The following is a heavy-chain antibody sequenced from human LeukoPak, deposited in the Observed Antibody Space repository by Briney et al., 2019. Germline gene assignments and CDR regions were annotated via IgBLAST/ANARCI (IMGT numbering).Heavy chain of an antibody. V-gene: IGHV3-9*01. Sequence: GGSLRLSCAASGFTFDDYAMHWVRQAPGKGLEWVSGISWNSGSIGYADSVKGRFTISRDNAKNSLYLQMNSLRAEDTALYYCAKDGYDTPRGYFDYWGQGTLVTVSS. J-gene: IGHJ4*02. CDR2: ISWNSGSI. D-gene: IGHD5-12*01. CDR3: AKDGYDTPRGYFDY. CDR1: GFTFDDYA.